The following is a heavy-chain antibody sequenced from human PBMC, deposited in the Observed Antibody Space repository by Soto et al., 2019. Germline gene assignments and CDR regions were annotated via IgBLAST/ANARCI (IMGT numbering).Heavy chain of an antibody. V-gene: IGHV4-34*01. CDR1: GGSFSGYY. D-gene: IGHD3-3*01. CDR2: IDHSGYT. Sequence: SETLSLTCAVYGGSFSGYYWNWIRQPPGKGLGWIGEIDHSGYTNYNPSLKSRVTISVDTSNNQFSLRLTSVTAADTAVYYCARVRDWFDPWGQGTLVTVSS. CDR3: ARVRDWFDP. J-gene: IGHJ5*02.